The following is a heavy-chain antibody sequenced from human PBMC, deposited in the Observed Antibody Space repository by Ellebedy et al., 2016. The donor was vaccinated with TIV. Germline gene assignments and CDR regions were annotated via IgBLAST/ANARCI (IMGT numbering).Heavy chain of an antibody. J-gene: IGHJ3*02. Sequence: GESLKISCTASGFTFSSYAMTWVRQASGEGLELVSSLTRSGDNTYYAESVKGRFTISRDNAKNTLYLHMNSLRGEDTAGYFCAREREGWETDAFDIWGQGTMVTVSS. CDR1: GFTFSSYA. V-gene: IGHV3-23*01. CDR3: AREREGWETDAFDI. CDR2: LTRSGDNT. D-gene: IGHD1-26*01.